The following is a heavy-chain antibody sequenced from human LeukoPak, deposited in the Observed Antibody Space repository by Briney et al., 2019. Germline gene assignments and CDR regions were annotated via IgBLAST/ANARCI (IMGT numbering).Heavy chain of an antibody. D-gene: IGHD1-1*01. V-gene: IGHV3-74*01. CDR3: ARDFLHSPNCPGC. CDR1: GFTFSNYW. CDR2: ISTDGRFT. J-gene: IGHJ4*02. Sequence: GGSLRLSCAASGFTFSNYWMHWVRLAPGKGPMWVSRISTDGRFTSYADSVKGRFTISRDNAENTLYLHMSSLRAEDTALYYCARDFLHSPNCPGCWGQGTLVTVSS.